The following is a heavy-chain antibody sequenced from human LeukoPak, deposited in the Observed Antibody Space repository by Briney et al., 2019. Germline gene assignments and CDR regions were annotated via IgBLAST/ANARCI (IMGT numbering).Heavy chain of an antibody. CDR3: ASLGGFAI. V-gene: IGHV4-61*02. J-gene: IGHJ3*02. CDR2: FYISGGT. Sequence: SETLSLTCTVSGDSISSGSYYWNWIRQPAGKGLEWIGRFYISGGTNYNSSLKSRVTISVDTSKNQFSLKLTSVTAADTAVYYCASLGGFAIWGQGTVVTVSS. CDR1: GDSISSGSYY.